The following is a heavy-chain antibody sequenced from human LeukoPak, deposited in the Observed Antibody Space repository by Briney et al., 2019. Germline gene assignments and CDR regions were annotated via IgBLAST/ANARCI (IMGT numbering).Heavy chain of an antibody. J-gene: IGHJ4*02. CDR2: ISSNGGST. CDR3: ARGRYYYDRSLAWPDY. D-gene: IGHD3-22*01. V-gene: IGHV3-64*01. Sequence: GGSLRLSCAASGFTFSSYAMHWVRQAPGKGLEYVSAISSNGGSTYYANSVKGRFTISRDNSKNTLYLQMGSLRAEDMAVYYCARGRYYYDRSLAWPDYWGQGTLVTVSS. CDR1: GFTFSSYA.